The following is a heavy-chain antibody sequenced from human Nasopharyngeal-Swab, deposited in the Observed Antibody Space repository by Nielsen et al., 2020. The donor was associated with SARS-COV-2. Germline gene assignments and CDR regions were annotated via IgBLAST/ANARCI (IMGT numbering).Heavy chain of an antibody. D-gene: IGHD3-3*01. CDR3: ARGARITIFGVVSQLDV. V-gene: IGHV4-59*12. CDR2: IYDSGST. J-gene: IGHJ6*02. Sequence: WIRQPPGKGLEWIGYIYDSGSTNYNPSLKSRVTISEDTSKNQFSLKLSSVTAADTAVYYCARGARITIFGVVSQLDVWGQGTTVTVSS.